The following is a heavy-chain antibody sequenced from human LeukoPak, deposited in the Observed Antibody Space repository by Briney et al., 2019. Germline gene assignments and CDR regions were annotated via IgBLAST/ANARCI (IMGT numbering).Heavy chain of an antibody. CDR1: GFTFSGYP. J-gene: IGHJ4*02. V-gene: IGHV3-30-3*01. Sequence: PGGSLRLSCAASGFTFSGYPIHWVRQAPGKGLEWVAVISYDGSNKYYADSVKGRFTISRDNAKNTLCLQMNSLRAEDTAVYYCARRIAAAAAPYYFDYWGQGTLVTVSS. D-gene: IGHD6-13*01. CDR2: ISYDGSNK. CDR3: ARRIAAAAAPYYFDY.